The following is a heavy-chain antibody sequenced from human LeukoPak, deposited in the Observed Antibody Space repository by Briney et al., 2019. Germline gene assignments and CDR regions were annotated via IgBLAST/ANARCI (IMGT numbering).Heavy chain of an antibody. CDR2: IYGGDST. D-gene: IGHD5-18*01. CDR3: ARVGNTYGCPLNY. CDR1: GFXVSSNY. V-gene: IGHV3-53*04. Sequence: PGGSLRLSCAASGFXVSSNYMSWVRQAPGKGLEWVSVIYGGDSTHYADSVKGRFSISRHNSKNTLYLQMNSLRVEDTAVYYCARVGNTYGCPLNYWGQGTLVTVSS. J-gene: IGHJ4*02.